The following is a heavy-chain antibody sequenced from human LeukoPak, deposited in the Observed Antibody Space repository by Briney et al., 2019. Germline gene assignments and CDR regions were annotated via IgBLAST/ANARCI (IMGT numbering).Heavy chain of an antibody. J-gene: IGHJ4*02. Sequence: ASVKVSCKASGYTFTGYYMHWVRQAPGQGLEWMGIINPSGGSTSYAQKFQGRVTMTRDTSTSTVYMELSSLRSEDTAVYYCARDCLGGWAWGYWGQGTLVTVSS. CDR1: GYTFTGYY. CDR3: ARDCLGGWAWGY. V-gene: IGHV1-46*01. CDR2: INPSGGST. D-gene: IGHD6-19*01.